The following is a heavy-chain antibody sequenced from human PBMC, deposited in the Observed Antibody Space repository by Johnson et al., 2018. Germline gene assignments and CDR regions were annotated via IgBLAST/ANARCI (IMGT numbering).Heavy chain of an antibody. CDR1: GFTFSNYA. CDR3: AKLIKDEGFDS. J-gene: IGHJ3*02. V-gene: IGHV3-23*04. D-gene: IGHD2-8*01. Sequence: EVQLVEAGGGLVQPGGSLRVSCAASGFTFSNYAMNWVRQAPGKGLEWVSAISGSGGSTYYADSVKGRFTISRENSKNTLYLQMNSLRAEDTAVYYCAKLIKDEGFDSWGQGTMVTVSS. CDR2: ISGSGGST.